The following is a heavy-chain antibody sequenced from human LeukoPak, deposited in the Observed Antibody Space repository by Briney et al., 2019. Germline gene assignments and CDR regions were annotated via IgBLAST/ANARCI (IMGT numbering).Heavy chain of an antibody. CDR2: IYSGGST. D-gene: IGHD6-19*01. J-gene: IGHJ4*02. CDR3: ARTPYSSGWYPYFDY. CDR1: GVTVSSNF. V-gene: IGHV3-53*01. Sequence: GGSLRLSCVASGVTVSSNFISWVRQAPGKGLEWVSVIYSGGSTYYADSVKGRFTISRDNSKNTLYLQMNSLRAEDTAVYYCARTPYSSGWYPYFDYWGQGTLVTVSS.